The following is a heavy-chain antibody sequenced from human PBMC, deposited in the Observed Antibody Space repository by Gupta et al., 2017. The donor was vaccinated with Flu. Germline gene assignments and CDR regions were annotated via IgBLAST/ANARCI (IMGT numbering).Heavy chain of an antibody. J-gene: IGHJ4*02. CDR1: GLNFNNYC. Sequence: QVQLVESGGGVVQPGRSLSLSCAASGLNFNNYCMHWVRQAPGKGLEWVAVVSNDGGTTYYADSVKGRFTLSRDNSKNTMSLQMNSLKTDDTAVYYCAKEGSSSGSSRFHFDYWGQGTLVTVSS. V-gene: IGHV3-30*18. D-gene: IGHD3-22*01. CDR3: AKEGSSSGSSRFHFDY. CDR2: VSNDGGTT.